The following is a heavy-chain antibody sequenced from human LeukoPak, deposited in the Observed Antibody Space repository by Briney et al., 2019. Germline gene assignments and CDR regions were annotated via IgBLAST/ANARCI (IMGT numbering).Heavy chain of an antibody. CDR2: IYSGGST. D-gene: IGHD3-22*01. J-gene: IGHJ2*01. Sequence: GGSLRLSCAASGFTVSTNYVSCVRQAPGKGLEWVSIIYSGGSTSYADSVKGRFTISRDISKNTLFLQMSSLRAEDTAVYYCARSPRIYDSSGYYLVEYFDLWGRGTLVTVSS. CDR3: ARSPRIYDSSGYYLVEYFDL. V-gene: IGHV3-53*01. CDR1: GFTVSTNY.